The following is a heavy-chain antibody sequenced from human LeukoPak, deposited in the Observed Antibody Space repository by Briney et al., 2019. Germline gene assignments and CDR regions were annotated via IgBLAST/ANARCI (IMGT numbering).Heavy chain of an antibody. CDR3: AASGITGTTRSYMDV. V-gene: IGHV3-23*01. D-gene: IGHD1-7*01. CDR2: ISGSGGST. CDR1: GFTFSTYA. J-gene: IGHJ6*03. Sequence: PGGSLRLSCAASGFTFSTYAMSWVRQAPGKGLEWVSAISGSGGSTYYADSVKGRFTISRDNSKNTLYLQMNSLRAEDTAVYYCAASGITGTTRSYMDVWGKGTTVTVSS.